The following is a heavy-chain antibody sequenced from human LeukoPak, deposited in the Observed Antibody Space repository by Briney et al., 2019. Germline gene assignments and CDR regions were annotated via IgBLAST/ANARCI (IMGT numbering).Heavy chain of an antibody. J-gene: IGHJ4*02. CDR1: GFAFNTYS. CDR3: AKDRIAVAGTPFDY. CDR2: IFSSSTYI. D-gene: IGHD6-19*01. Sequence: GGSLRLSCAASGFAFNTYSMNWVRQSPGKGLEWVSFIFSSSTYIYYTDSVKGRFTISRDNSKNTLYLQMNSLRAEDTAVYYCAKDRIAVAGTPFDYWGQGTLVTVSS. V-gene: IGHV3-21*04.